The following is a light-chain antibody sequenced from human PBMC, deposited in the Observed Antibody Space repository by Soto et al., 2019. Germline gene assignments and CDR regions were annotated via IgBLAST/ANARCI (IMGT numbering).Light chain of an antibody. V-gene: IGKV3-15*01. Sequence: IVMSQSPAPLSVSPGERATLSCSARQSVRSDLAWYQPQPGQAPRLLIYGASTRDTGIPARFSGSGSGTEFTLTISSLQSEDFAVYYCQQYNNWPRTFGQGTKVEIK. J-gene: IGKJ1*01. CDR1: QSVRSD. CDR2: GAS. CDR3: QQYNNWPRT.